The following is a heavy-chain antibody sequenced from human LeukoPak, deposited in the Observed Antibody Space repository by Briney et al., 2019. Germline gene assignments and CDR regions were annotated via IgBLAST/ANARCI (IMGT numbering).Heavy chain of an antibody. D-gene: IGHD3-10*01. J-gene: IGHJ6*03. CDR1: GFIFSDYY. CDR2: ISSSATTT. Sequence: GGSLRLSCAASGFIFSDYYMSWIRQAPGKGLEWISYISSSATTTSYADSVKGRFTISRDNAKNSLYLQMSSLRAEDTAIYYCARSGEVPHEHCYHYLDVWGKGTTVIVSS. CDR3: ARSGEVPHEHCYHYLDV. V-gene: IGHV3-11*01.